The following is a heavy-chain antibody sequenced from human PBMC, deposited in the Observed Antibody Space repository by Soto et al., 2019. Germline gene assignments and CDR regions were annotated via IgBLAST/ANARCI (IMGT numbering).Heavy chain of an antibody. D-gene: IGHD3-9*01. Sequence: QVQLVQSGAEVKKPGASVKVSCKASGYTFINYDINWVRQATGQGLEWMGWMNPNSGNTGFAQKFKDRVTLTRNSSTNTAYMELSSLGSEDTAVYFCVRGGGYYDMLTGYDYWGQGSLVTVSS. CDR2: MNPNSGNT. V-gene: IGHV1-8*01. CDR3: VRGGGYYDMLTGYDY. J-gene: IGHJ4*02. CDR1: GYTFINYD.